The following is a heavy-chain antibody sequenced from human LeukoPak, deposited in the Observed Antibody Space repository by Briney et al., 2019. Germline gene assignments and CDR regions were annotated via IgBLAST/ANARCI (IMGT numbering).Heavy chain of an antibody. Sequence: PGGSLRLSCAASGFTFSSYAMSWVRQAPGKGLEWVSAISGSGGSTYYADSVKGRFTISRDNSKNTLYLQMNSLRAEDTAVYYCAKDHLAATVTIGCDYWGQGTLVTVSS. CDR1: GFTFSSYA. D-gene: IGHD4-17*01. CDR3: AKDHLAATVTIGCDY. V-gene: IGHV3-23*01. CDR2: ISGSGGST. J-gene: IGHJ4*02.